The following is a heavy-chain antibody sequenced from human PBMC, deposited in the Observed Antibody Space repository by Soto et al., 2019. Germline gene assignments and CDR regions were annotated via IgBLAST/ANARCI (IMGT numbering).Heavy chain of an antibody. D-gene: IGHD3-3*01. CDR2: IIPIFGTA. Sequence: GASVKVSCKASGGTFSSYAISWVRQAPGQGLEWMGGIIPIFGTANYAQKFQGRVTITADESTSTAYMELSSLRSEDTAVYYCARLGERFLEWFAPYYYYGMDVWGQGTTVTVSS. CDR1: GGTFSSYA. V-gene: IGHV1-69*13. J-gene: IGHJ6*02. CDR3: ARLGERFLEWFAPYYYYGMDV.